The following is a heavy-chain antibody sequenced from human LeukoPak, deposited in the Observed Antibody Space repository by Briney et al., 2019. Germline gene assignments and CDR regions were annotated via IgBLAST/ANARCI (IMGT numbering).Heavy chain of an antibody. CDR1: GSSISSGYY. CDR2: LYHSGST. Sequence: PSETLSLTCAVSGSSISSGYYWGWIRQPPGKGLEWIGNLYHSGSTYYNPSLKSRVTISVGTSKNQFSLKLSSVTAADTAVYYCARLYTGSWYFGYWGQGTLVTVSS. V-gene: IGHV4-38-2*01. J-gene: IGHJ4*02. D-gene: IGHD6-13*01. CDR3: ARLYTGSWYFGY.